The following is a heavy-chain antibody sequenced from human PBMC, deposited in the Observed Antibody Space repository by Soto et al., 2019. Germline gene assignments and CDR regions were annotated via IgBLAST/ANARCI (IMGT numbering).Heavy chain of an antibody. Sequence: QITLKESGPTLVKPTQPLTLTCTFSGFSLSTSGVGVAWIRQPPGKALEWLALIYWDDDKRYRPSLETRLTITKDTSKNQVVLTMTNVDSVDTATYYCAYLPCSGGSCYWFSYSGMDVWGQGTTVIVSS. CDR3: AYLPCSGGSCYWFSYSGMDV. CDR2: IYWDDDK. V-gene: IGHV2-5*02. CDR1: GFSLSTSGVG. J-gene: IGHJ6*02. D-gene: IGHD2-15*01.